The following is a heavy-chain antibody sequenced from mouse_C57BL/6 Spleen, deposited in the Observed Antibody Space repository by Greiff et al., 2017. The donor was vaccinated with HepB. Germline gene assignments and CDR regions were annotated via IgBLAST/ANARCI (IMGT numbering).Heavy chain of an antibody. D-gene: IGHD1-1*01. J-gene: IGHJ4*01. CDR3: ARGGTTVVAPHYYARDY. CDR1: GYTFTGYW. Sequence: VQRVESGAELMKPGASVKLSCKATGYTFTGYWIEWVKQRPGHGLEWIGEILPGSGSTNYNEKFKGKATFTADTSSNTAYMQLSSLTTEDSAIYYCARGGTTVVAPHYYARDYWGQGTSVPGSS. CDR2: ILPGSGST. V-gene: IGHV1-9*01.